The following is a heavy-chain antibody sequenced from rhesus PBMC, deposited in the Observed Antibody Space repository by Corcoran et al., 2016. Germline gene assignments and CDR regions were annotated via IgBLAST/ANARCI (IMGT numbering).Heavy chain of an antibody. CDR2: IGGSSGST. V-gene: IGHV4S11*01. CDR1: GGSISSNY. D-gene: IGHD6-25*01. CDR3: ARERYSGIRGITYYFDY. Sequence: QVQLQESGPELVTPSETLSLTCAVSGGSISSNYWTWIRHPPGKGLEWIGYIGGSSGSTNYNPSLKSRVTLSVDTSKNQLSLKLSSVTAADTAVYYCARERYSGIRGITYYFDYWGQGVLVTVSS. J-gene: IGHJ4*01.